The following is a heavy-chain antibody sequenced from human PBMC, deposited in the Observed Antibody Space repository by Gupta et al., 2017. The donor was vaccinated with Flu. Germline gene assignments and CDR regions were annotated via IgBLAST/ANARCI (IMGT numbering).Heavy chain of an antibody. Sequence: ESGPGLVEPSQTLSLICTVSGDSISSNDFYWSWIRQRPGKGLEWIGYIYYTGTTYYNPSLKSRVTTSVDMSKNQFSLRMSSVTAADTAVYYCARYGGNSRNFDYWGQGTLVTVSS. J-gene: IGHJ4*02. D-gene: IGHD2-21*02. CDR2: IYYTGTT. CDR3: ARYGGNSRNFDY. CDR1: GDSISSNDFY. V-gene: IGHV4-31*03.